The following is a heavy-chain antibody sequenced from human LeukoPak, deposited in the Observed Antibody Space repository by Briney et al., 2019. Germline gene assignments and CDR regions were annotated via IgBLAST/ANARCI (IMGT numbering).Heavy chain of an antibody. V-gene: IGHV3-64*01. CDR1: GFTFSSYA. D-gene: IGHD5-18*01. CDR2: ISSNGGST. CDR3: ARVGSYGLGGAFDI. Sequence: GGSLRLSCAASGFTFSSYAMHWVRQAPGKGLEYVSAISSNGGSTYYANSVKGRFTISRDNSKNTLYLQMGSLRAEDMAVYYCARVGSYGLGGAFDIWGQGTMVTVSS. J-gene: IGHJ3*02.